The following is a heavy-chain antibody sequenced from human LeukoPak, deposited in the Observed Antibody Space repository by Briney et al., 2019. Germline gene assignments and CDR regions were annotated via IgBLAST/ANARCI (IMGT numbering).Heavy chain of an antibody. CDR2: ISGGGGNT. V-gene: IGHV3-23*01. D-gene: IGHD2-2*01. CDR3: VKGDQDRYCSSTSCYLTDY. Sequence: GGSLRLSCAASKFAFRSYAMSWVRQAPGKGLEWVSAISGGGGNTYYADSVKGRFTISRDNSKNTLYLQVNSLRAEDTAVYYCVKGDQDRYCSSTSCYLTDYWGQGTLVTVSS. CDR1: KFAFRSYA. J-gene: IGHJ4*02.